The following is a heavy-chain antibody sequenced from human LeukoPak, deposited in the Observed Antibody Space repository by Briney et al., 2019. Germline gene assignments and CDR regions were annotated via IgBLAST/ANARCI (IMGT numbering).Heavy chain of an antibody. CDR1: GYTFTSHG. Sequence: ASVKVSCKASGYTFTSHGISWVRQAPGQGLEWMAWIDTYSGDTHYAQNLQGRVTMTTDTSTSTAYMELGSLTSDDTAVYYCARGLGYCSGGSCYRREFDYWGQGTLVTVSS. CDR2: IDTYSGDT. J-gene: IGHJ4*02. D-gene: IGHD2-15*01. CDR3: ARGLGYCSGGSCYRREFDY. V-gene: IGHV1-18*01.